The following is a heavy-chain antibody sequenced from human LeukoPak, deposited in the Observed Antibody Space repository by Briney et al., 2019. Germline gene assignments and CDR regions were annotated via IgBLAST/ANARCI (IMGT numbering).Heavy chain of an antibody. CDR1: GGSFSGYY. D-gene: IGHD3-22*01. J-gene: IGHJ4*02. CDR3: ARSNYYDSSGFDY. CDR2: INHSGST. Sequence: PSEALSPTCAVYGGSFSGYYWSWIRQPPGKGLEWIGEINHSGSTNYNPSLKSRVTISVDTSKNQFSLKLSSVTAADTAVYYCARSNYYDSSGFDYWGQGTLVTVSS. V-gene: IGHV4-34*01.